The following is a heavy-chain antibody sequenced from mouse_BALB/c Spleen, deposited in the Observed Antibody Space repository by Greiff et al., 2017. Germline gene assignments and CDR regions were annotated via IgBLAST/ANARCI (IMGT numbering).Heavy chain of an antibody. CDR2: IDPANGNT. CDR1: GFNIKDTY. Sequence: VQLKQSGAELVKPGASVKLSCTASGFNIKDTYMHWVKQRPEQGLEWIGRIDPANGNTKYDPKFQGKATITADTSSNTAYLQLSSLTSEDTAVYYCARDLTGDWYFDVWGAGTTVTVSA. V-gene: IGHV14-3*02. CDR3: ARDLTGDWYFDV. J-gene: IGHJ1*01. D-gene: IGHD4-1*01.